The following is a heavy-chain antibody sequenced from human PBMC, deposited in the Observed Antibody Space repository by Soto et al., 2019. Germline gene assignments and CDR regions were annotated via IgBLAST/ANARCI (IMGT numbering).Heavy chain of an antibody. CDR1: GYTFTSYD. J-gene: IGHJ3*02. V-gene: IGHV1-8*01. CDR2: MKPNSGNT. Sequence: ASVKVSCKASGYTFTSYDINWVRQATGQGLEWMGWMKPNSGNTGYAQKFQGRVTMTRNTSISTAYMELSSLRSEDTAVYYCARGRRYCSSTSCYDYAFDIWGQGTMVTVSS. CDR3: ARGRRYCSSTSCYDYAFDI. D-gene: IGHD2-2*01.